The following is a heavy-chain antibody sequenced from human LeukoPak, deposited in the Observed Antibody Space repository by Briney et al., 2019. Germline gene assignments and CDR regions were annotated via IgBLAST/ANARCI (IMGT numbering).Heavy chain of an antibody. Sequence: SETLSLTCTVSGGSISSSSYYWSWIRQPPGKGLEWIGFIYYSGSTNFNPSLKSRVTISVDTSKNQFSLKLSSVTAADTAVYYCERGGYSKFDYWGQGTLVTVSS. V-gene: IGHV4-61*01. CDR2: IYYSGST. J-gene: IGHJ4*02. CDR1: GGSISSSSYY. CDR3: ERGGYSKFDY. D-gene: IGHD5-18*01.